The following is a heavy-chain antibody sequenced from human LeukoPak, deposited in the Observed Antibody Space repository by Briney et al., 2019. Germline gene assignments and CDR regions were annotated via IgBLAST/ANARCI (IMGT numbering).Heavy chain of an antibody. CDR3: ARYTYTFYLDY. V-gene: IGHV6-1*01. J-gene: IGHJ4*02. D-gene: IGHD2/OR15-2a*01. CDR1: GDXVSSTSAA. Sequence: SQTLSLTCAISGDXVSSTSAAWNWIRQSPSRGLEWPGRTYFRSQWYSDYAVSVRGRISINADTSKNQFSLRLNSVTPEDTAIYFCARYTYTFYLDYWGQGTVVTVSS. CDR2: TYFRSQWYS.